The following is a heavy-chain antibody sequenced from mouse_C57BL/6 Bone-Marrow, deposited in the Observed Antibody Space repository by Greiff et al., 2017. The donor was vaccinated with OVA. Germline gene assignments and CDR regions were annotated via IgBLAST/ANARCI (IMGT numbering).Heavy chain of an antibody. J-gene: IGHJ2*01. CDR1: GYAFSSSW. Sequence: VQLQQSGPELVKPGASVKISCKASGYAFSSSWMNWVKQRPGKGLEWIGRIYPGDGDTNYNGKFKGKATLTADKSSSTAYMQLSSLTSEDSAVYFCARCLYYGSSPFDYGGQGTTLTVSS. CDR2: IYPGDGDT. CDR3: ARCLYYGSSPFDY. V-gene: IGHV1-82*01. D-gene: IGHD1-1*01.